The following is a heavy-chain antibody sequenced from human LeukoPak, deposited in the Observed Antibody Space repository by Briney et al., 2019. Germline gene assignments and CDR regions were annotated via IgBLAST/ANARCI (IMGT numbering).Heavy chain of an antibody. CDR1: GFTFSSYS. V-gene: IGHV3-48*02. Sequence: GVSLRLSCAASGFTFSSYSMNWGRQAPGKGLEWVSHITASGTAMFYADSVKGRFTISRDNAKNSLYLQMNSLRDEDTAVYYCASSGSYRFDYWGQGTLVTVSS. CDR3: ASSGSYRFDY. J-gene: IGHJ4*02. CDR2: ITASGTAM. D-gene: IGHD1-26*01.